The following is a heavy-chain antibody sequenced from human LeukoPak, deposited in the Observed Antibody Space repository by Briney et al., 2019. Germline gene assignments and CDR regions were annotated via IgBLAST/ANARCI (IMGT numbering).Heavy chain of an antibody. CDR2: ISSSSSYI. J-gene: IGHJ4*02. D-gene: IGHD3-22*01. Sequence: GGSLRLSCAASGFTFSSYSMNWVRQAPGKGVEWVSSISSSSSYIYYADSVKGRFTISRDNAKNSLYLQMNSLRAEDTAVYYCAREENSGYPGPDYWGQGTLVTVSS. V-gene: IGHV3-21*01. CDR3: AREENSGYPGPDY. CDR1: GFTFSSYS.